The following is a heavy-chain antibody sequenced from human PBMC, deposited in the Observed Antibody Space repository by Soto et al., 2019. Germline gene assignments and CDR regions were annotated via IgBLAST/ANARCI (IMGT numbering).Heavy chain of an antibody. Sequence: SGPTLVNPTQTLTLTCTFSGFSLSTRGVGVGWIRQPPGKALEWLAVIYWDDDKRYSPSLQSRLTITKDTSKNQVVLTMTNMDPVDTATYYCAHRKRSSSSMDYWGQGTLVTVSS. J-gene: IGHJ4*02. CDR3: AHRKRSSSSMDY. V-gene: IGHV2-5*02. D-gene: IGHD6-6*01. CDR2: IYWDDDK. CDR1: GFSLSTRGVG.